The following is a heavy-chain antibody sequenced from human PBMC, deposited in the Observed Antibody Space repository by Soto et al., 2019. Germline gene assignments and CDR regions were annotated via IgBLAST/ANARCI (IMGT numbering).Heavy chain of an antibody. V-gene: IGHV3-7*01. J-gene: IGHJ5*01. CDR1: GFTFSSYW. Sequence: PGGSLRLSCAASGFTFSSYWMSWVRQAPGKGLEWVANINQDGSEKNYLDSVKGRFTISRDNAKNSYLQMNSLRAEDTAVYYCARGRNWLDSWGQGTLVTVSS. CDR3: ARGRNWLDS. CDR2: INQDGSEK.